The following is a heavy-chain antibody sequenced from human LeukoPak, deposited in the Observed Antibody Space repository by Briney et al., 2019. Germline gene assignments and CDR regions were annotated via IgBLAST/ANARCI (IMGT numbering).Heavy chain of an antibody. CDR2: IIPIFGTA. V-gene: IGHV1-69*05. D-gene: IGHD1-1*01. J-gene: IGHJ4*02. Sequence: SVEVSCKASGGTFSSYAISWVRQAPGQGLEWMGGIIPIFGTANYAQKFQGRVTITTDESTSTAYMELSSLRSEDTAVYYCARSSGTYPDFDSWGQGTLVTVSS. CDR3: ARSSGTYPDFDS. CDR1: GGTFSSYA.